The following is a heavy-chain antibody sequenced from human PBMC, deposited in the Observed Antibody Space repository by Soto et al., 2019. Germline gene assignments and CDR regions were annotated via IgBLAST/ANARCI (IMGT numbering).Heavy chain of an antibody. CDR3: ARDPGVLIRGYYFDY. Sequence: EVQLVESGGGLVKPGGSLRLSCAASGFTFSSYSMNWVRQAPGKGLEWVSSISSSSSYIYYADSVKGRFTITRDNAKNSLYLQMNSLSAEDTAVYYCARDPGVLIRGYYFDYWGQGTLVTVSS. CDR1: GFTFSSYS. V-gene: IGHV3-21*01. J-gene: IGHJ4*02. CDR2: ISSSSSYI. D-gene: IGHD3-10*01.